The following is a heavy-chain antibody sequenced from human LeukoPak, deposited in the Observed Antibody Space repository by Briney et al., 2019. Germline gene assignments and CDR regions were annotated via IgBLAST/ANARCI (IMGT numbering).Heavy chain of an antibody. CDR2: IYYRVTS. CDR1: GDSISTYY. J-gene: IGHJ4*02. Sequence: SETLSLTCTVSGDSISTYYWSWIRQPPGKGLEWIGYIYYRVTSDYNPSLKSRVTMSVDMSTRQVSLKLSSVTAADTAVYYCARAVGGDGSGSLWGPGTLVTVSS. D-gene: IGHD3-10*01. CDR3: ARAVGGDGSGSL. V-gene: IGHV4-59*01.